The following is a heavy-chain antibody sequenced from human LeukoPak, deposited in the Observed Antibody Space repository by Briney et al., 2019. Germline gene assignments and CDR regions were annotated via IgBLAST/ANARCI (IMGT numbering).Heavy chain of an antibody. V-gene: IGHV4-61*02. CDR1: GGSISSGSYY. J-gene: IGHJ3*02. CDR2: IYTSGST. D-gene: IGHD3-3*01. Sequence: PSQTLSLTCTVSGGSISSGSYYWSWIRQPAGKGLEWIGRIYTSGSTNYNPSLKSRVTMSVDTSKNQFSLKLSSVTAADTAVYYCARDLRFLEWLDAFDIWGQGTMVTVSS. CDR3: ARDLRFLEWLDAFDI.